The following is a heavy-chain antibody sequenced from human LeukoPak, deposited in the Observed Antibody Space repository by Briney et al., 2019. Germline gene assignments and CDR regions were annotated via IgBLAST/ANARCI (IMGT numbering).Heavy chain of an antibody. J-gene: IGHJ4*02. CDR1: GFIFNNYA. Sequence: PGESLRLSCAASGFIFNNYAMSWVRQAPGKGLEWVSSISSSSSYIYYADSVEGRFTVSRDNAKSSLFLQMNSLRAEDTAEYYCTRDNDFTNYYWGQGTPVTVSS. V-gene: IGHV3-21*06. CDR2: ISSSSSYI. D-gene: IGHD4-11*01. CDR3: TRDNDFTNYY.